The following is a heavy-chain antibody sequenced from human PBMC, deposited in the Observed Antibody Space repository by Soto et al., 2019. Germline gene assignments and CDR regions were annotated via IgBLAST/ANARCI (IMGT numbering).Heavy chain of an antibody. D-gene: IGHD6-13*01. V-gene: IGHV4-59*01. Sequence: PSETLSLTCTVSGASLSTYYWNWIRQSPGKGLEWIGYIYYSGTTNYNPSLKSRVTISEDTSNNLFSLKLRSVTAADTAVYYCARTIAAAGALHYYCYYMDVWGKGTTVTVSS. J-gene: IGHJ6*03. CDR3: ARTIAAAGALHYYCYYMDV. CDR2: IYYSGTT. CDR1: GASLSTYY.